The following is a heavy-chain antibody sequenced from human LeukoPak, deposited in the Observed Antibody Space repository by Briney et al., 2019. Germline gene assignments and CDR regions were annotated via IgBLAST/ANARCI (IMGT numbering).Heavy chain of an antibody. CDR3: ARHAEYNSGWHFYLDH. J-gene: IGHJ4*02. Sequence: SETLSLTCTVSGVSTTNGIYYWAWIRQSPGKGLEWIGSVHNVGSTNYNLSLRSRVTMSIDTSKNQFSLRLNSVTAADTAVYYCARHAEYNSGWHFYLDHWGQGILVTVSS. CDR2: VHNVGST. D-gene: IGHD6-19*01. V-gene: IGHV4-39*01. CDR1: GVSTTNGIYY.